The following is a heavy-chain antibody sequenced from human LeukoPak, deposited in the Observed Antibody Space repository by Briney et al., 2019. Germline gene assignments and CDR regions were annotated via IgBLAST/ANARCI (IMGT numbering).Heavy chain of an antibody. CDR2: IIPILGIA. J-gene: IGHJ4*02. CDR1: GGTFSSYA. D-gene: IGHD3-22*01. CDR3: ARDTRRDYYDSSGYYSVY. Sequence: GASVKVSCKASGGTFSSYAISWVRQAPGQGLVWMGRIIPILGIANYAQKFQGRVTITADKSTSTAYMELSSLRSEDTAVYYCARDTRRDYYDSSGYYSVYWGQGTLVTVSS. V-gene: IGHV1-69*04.